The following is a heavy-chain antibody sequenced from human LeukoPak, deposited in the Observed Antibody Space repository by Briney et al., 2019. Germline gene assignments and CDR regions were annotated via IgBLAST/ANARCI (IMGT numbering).Heavy chain of an antibody. D-gene: IGHD7-27*01. Sequence: GGSLRLSCAASEFTFSSYAMHWVRQAPGKGLEWVAVISYDGSNKYYADSVKGRFAISRDNSKNTLYLQMNSLRAEDTAVYYCARDGDRSFDYWGQGTLVTVSS. V-gene: IGHV3-30*09. CDR3: ARDGDRSFDY. CDR1: EFTFSSYA. J-gene: IGHJ4*02. CDR2: ISYDGSNK.